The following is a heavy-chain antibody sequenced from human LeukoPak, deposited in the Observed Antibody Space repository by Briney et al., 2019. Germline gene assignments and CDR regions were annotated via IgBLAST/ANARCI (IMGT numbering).Heavy chain of an antibody. CDR3: ARVGYSSSWWNYFDY. CDR2: IYYSGST. Sequence: PSQTLSLTCTVSGGSISSGGYYWSWLRQHPGKGLEWIGYIYYSGSTYYNPSLKSRVTISVDTSKNQFSLKLSSVTAADTAVYYCARVGYSSSWWNYFDYWGQGTLVTVSS. D-gene: IGHD6-13*01. V-gene: IGHV4-31*03. J-gene: IGHJ4*02. CDR1: GGSISSGGYY.